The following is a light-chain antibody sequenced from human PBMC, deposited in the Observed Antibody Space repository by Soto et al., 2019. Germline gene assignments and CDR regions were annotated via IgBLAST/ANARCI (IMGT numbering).Light chain of an antibody. CDR2: ATS. Sequence: DIQMTQSPSSLSASVGDRVTITCRTSLSVGGFLNWYQQKPGKAPKLLIYATSNLRSRVPSRFSGSGSVRDFTLTITRLQPEDFATYYCHQGYETPATFGQGTKVE. J-gene: IGKJ1*01. CDR1: LSVGGF. CDR3: HQGYETPAT. V-gene: IGKV1-39*01.